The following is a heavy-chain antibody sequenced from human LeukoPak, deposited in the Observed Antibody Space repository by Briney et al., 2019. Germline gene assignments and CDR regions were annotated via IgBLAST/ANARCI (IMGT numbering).Heavy chain of an antibody. CDR1: GIIFSSYS. J-gene: IGHJ4*02. CDR3: ASRPRAVAGSLDY. CDR2: LSSDGNNQ. Sequence: GGSLRLSCVSSGIIFSSYSMHWVRQTPGRELEWVASLSSDGNNQYYAASVKGRFTISRDMSMNTLFLQMASLKVDDSALYYCASRPRAVAGSLDYWGQGTRVIVSS. V-gene: IGHV3-30-3*02. D-gene: IGHD6-19*01.